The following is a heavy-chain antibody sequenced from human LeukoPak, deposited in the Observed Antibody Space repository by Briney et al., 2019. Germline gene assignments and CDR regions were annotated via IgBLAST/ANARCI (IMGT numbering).Heavy chain of an antibody. CDR3: ARGGYYGSGNDFRFDP. CDR1: GGSISNYY. D-gene: IGHD3-10*01. J-gene: IGHJ5*02. CDR2: IYTSGST. V-gene: IGHV4-4*07. Sequence: SETLSLTCTVSGGSISNYYWSWIRQPAGKGLEWIGRIYTSGSTNYNPSLKSRVTISVETSKNQFSLKLKSVTAADTAVYYYARGGYYGSGNDFRFDPWGQGTLVTVSS.